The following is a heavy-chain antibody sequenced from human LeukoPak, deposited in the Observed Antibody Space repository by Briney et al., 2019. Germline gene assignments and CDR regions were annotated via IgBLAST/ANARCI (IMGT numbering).Heavy chain of an antibody. CDR2: FDPEDGET. D-gene: IGHD3-3*01. Sequence: ASVKVSCKVSGYTLTELSMHWVRQAPGKGLERMGGFDPEDGETIYAQKFQGRVTMTEDTSTDTAYMELSSLRSEDTAVYYCAREFSDYDFWSAPVSYYYYYMDVWGKGTTVTVSS. J-gene: IGHJ6*03. CDR1: GYTLTELS. V-gene: IGHV1-24*01. CDR3: AREFSDYDFWSAPVSYYYYYMDV.